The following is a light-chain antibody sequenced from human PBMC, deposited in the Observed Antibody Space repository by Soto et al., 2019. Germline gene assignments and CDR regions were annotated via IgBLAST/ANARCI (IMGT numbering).Light chain of an antibody. CDR3: CSYAGSSTFRV. V-gene: IGLV2-23*02. J-gene: IGLJ3*02. Sequence: QSALTQPASVSGSPGQSITISCTGTSSDVGSYNLVSWHQQHPGKAPKLMIYEVSKRPSGVSNRFSGSKSGNTASLTISGLQAEDEADYYCCSYAGSSTFRVFGGGTKLTVL. CDR2: EVS. CDR1: SSDVGSYNL.